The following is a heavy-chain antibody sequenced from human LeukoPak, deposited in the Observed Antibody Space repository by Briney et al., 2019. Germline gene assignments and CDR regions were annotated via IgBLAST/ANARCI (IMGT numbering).Heavy chain of an antibody. Sequence: GASVKVSCKASGYTFTSYDINWVRHATGQGLEWMGWMNPNSGNTGYAQKFQGRVTMTRNTSISTAYMELSSLRSEDTAVYYCARGQHYDFWSGYSHWFDPWGQGTLVTVSS. D-gene: IGHD3-3*01. CDR2: MNPNSGNT. J-gene: IGHJ5*02. CDR3: ARGQHYDFWSGYSHWFDP. V-gene: IGHV1-8*01. CDR1: GYTFTSYD.